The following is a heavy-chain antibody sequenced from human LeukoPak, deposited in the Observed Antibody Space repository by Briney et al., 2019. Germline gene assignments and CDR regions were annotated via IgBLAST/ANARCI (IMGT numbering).Heavy chain of an antibody. CDR2: VYYRGGT. CDR1: GASISSSSHY. CDR3: AIRLVVTASREYFQH. Sequence: SETLSLTCTASGASISSSSHYCGWIRQPPGKGLEWIGSVYYRGGTYYNPSLKSRVTISVDTSKNHFSLKLSSVTAADTAVYYCAIRLVVTASREYFQHWGQGTLVTVSS. D-gene: IGHD2-21*02. J-gene: IGHJ1*01. V-gene: IGHV4-39*02.